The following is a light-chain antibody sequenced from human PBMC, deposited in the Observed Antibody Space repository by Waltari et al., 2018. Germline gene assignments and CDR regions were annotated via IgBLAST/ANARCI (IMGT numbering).Light chain of an antibody. J-gene: IGLJ3*02. V-gene: IGLV6-57*03. CDR1: SGSIASHH. Sequence: NFMLTQPHSVSESPGKTLTISCTRSSGSIASHHAPWYQQRPGSAPTTAIYEDNQRPSGVPDRFSGSIDSSSNSASLTISGLKTEDEADYYCQSYDSSNQVFGGGTKLTVL. CDR2: EDN. CDR3: QSYDSSNQV.